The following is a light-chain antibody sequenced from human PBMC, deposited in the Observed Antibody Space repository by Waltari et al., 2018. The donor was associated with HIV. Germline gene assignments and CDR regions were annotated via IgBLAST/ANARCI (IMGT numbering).Light chain of an antibody. J-gene: IGLJ2*01. CDR1: SPRSYY. Sequence: SSELTQDPAVSVALGQTVRITCQGDSPRSYYASWYQQKPGQAPVLVLYGKNNRPSGIPDRFSCSSSGNTASLTITGAQAEDEADYYCNSRDSSGNHVVFGGGTKLTVL. V-gene: IGLV3-19*01. CDR3: NSRDSSGNHVV. CDR2: GKN.